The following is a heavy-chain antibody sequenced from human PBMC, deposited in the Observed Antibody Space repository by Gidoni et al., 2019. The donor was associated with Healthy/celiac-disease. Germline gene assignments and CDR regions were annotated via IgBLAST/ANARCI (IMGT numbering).Heavy chain of an antibody. V-gene: IGHV3-23*01. Sequence: EVQLLESGGGLVQPGGSLRLSCAASGFPFSSYAMSWVRQAPGKGLEWVSAISGSGGSTYYADSVKGRFTISRDNSKNTLYLQMNSLRAEDTAVYYCAKDYKRFLDFTADAFDIWGQGTMVTVSS. J-gene: IGHJ3*02. CDR1: GFPFSSYA. D-gene: IGHD3-3*01. CDR3: AKDYKRFLDFTADAFDI. CDR2: ISGSGGST.